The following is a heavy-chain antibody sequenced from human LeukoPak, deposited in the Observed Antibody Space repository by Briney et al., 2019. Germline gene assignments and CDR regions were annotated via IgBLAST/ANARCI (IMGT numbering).Heavy chain of an antibody. D-gene: IGHD2-8*01. J-gene: IGHJ4*02. CDR3: ATQYAQFYDF. CDR1: GSPFDNYW. CDR2: IYPGDSNA. Sequence: GESLKISCKASGSPFDNYWISWVRLMPGKGLEWMGIIYPGDSNARYNPSFQGHVTMSVDRSIDTAYLQWSSLQASDTATYYCATQYAQFYDFWGQGTLVTVSS. V-gene: IGHV5-51*01.